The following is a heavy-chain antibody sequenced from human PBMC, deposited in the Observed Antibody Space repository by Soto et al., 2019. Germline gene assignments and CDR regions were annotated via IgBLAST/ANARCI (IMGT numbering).Heavy chain of an antibody. V-gene: IGHV3-21*01. J-gene: IGHJ4*02. CDR2: ISSSSSYI. CDR1: GFTFSSYS. D-gene: IGHD5-12*01. Sequence: GGSLRLSCAASGFTFSSYSMNWVRQAPGKGLEWVSSISSSSSYIYYADSLKGRFTISRDNAKNSLYLQMNSLRAEDTAVYYCARDGYNARYFDYWGQGSLVTVSP. CDR3: ARDGYNARYFDY.